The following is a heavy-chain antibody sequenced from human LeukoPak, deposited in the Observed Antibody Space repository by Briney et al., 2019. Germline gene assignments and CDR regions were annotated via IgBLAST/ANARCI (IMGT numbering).Heavy chain of an antibody. J-gene: IGHJ4*02. CDR1: GFTFSGSA. CDR3: TRHVAPGGSGIDY. CDR2: IRSKTNDYAT. V-gene: IGHV3-73*01. Sequence: PGGSLRLSCAASGFTFSGSAMHWVRQASGKGLEWVGRIRSKTNDYATTYAASVKDRFTISRDDSKNTAYLQMNSLKTEDTAVYYCTRHVAPGGSGIDYWGRGTLVTVSS. D-gene: IGHD3-10*01.